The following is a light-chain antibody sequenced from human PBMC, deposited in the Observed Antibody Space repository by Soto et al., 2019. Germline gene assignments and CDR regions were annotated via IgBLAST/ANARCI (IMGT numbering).Light chain of an antibody. CDR1: QTFSNF. V-gene: IGKV1-39*01. CDR3: QQSYSTPYT. Sequence: DIQMTQSPSSLSASVGDRVTITCRASQTFSNFLNWYQQKPGKAPKLLVHGASSLQSGVPSRFSGSGSGTDFTLTITSLQPEDSATYYCQQSYSTPYTFGQGTKLQIK. CDR2: GAS. J-gene: IGKJ2*01.